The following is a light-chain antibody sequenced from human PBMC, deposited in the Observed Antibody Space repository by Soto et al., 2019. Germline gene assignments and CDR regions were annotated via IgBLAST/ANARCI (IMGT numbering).Light chain of an antibody. J-gene: IGLJ7*01. CDR3: AAWDSSLGVVV. V-gene: IGLV1-51*01. Sequence: QSVLTQPPSVSAAPRQKVTISCSGGTSNIGDNYVCWYQQVPGTAPKLLIYDNNERPPAIPGRFSGSKSGTSATLGITGLQPGDEADYYCAAWDSSLGVVVFGGGTHLTVL. CDR2: DNN. CDR1: TSNIGDNY.